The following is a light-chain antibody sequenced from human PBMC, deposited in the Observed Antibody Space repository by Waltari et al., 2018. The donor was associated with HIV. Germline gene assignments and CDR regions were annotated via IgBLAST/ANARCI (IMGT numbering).Light chain of an antibody. V-gene: IGLV1-47*01. CDR1: SSNIGSNY. Sequence: QSVLTQPPSASGTPGQRVTISCSGSSSNIGSNYVYWYQQLPGTAPKLLIYRNNQRPSGVPGRFSGSKSGTSASLAISGLRSEDEADYYCAAWDDSLSGRGVVFGGGTKLTVL. CDR2: RNN. CDR3: AAWDDSLSGRGVV. J-gene: IGLJ2*01.